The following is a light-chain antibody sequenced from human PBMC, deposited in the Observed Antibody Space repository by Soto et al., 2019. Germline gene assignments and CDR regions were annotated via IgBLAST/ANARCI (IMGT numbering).Light chain of an antibody. CDR3: QSYDNNNPVV. CDR1: SGSISTFY. J-gene: IGLJ2*01. Sequence: NFMLTQPPSVSESPGKTVTISCTRSSGSISTFYVHWYQHRPGSAPTTVIFEDSQRPSGVPDRFSGSIDSSSNSALLTISGLEAEDEADYYCQSYDNNNPVVFGGGTKVTVL. V-gene: IGLV6-57*04. CDR2: EDS.